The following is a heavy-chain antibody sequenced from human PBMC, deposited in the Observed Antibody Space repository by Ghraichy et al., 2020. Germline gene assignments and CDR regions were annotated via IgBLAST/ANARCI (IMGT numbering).Heavy chain of an antibody. V-gene: IGHV4-59*01. CDR3: ARVESLGLDY. D-gene: IGHD3-10*01. Sequence: SETLYLTGKVSGGSITGNEWSGIRKPQGKGLKWIGYIFYRGGTNYNHSLKSRVTISVDTSKNQFSLKMSSMTAAYTAMYYCARVESLGLDYWGQGPLVTVSS. CDR1: GGSITGNE. J-gene: IGHJ4*02. CDR2: IFYRGGT.